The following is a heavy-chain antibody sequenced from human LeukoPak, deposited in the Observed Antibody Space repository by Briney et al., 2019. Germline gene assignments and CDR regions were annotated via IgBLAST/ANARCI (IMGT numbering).Heavy chain of an antibody. CDR1: GGTFSSFA. J-gene: IGHJ6*02. D-gene: IGHD2-2*01. V-gene: IGHV1-69*13. CDR3: ARVVPAAIDYYYGMDV. CDR2: FIPIFGTA. Sequence: ASVKVSCKASGGTFSSFAIGWVRQAPGQGLEWMGGFIPIFGTANYAQKFQGRVTITADESTSTAYMELSSLRSEDTAVYYCARVVPAAIDYYYGMDVWGQGTTVTASS.